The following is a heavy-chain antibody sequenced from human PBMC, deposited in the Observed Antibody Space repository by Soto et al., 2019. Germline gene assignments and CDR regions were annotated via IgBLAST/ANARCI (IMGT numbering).Heavy chain of an antibody. Sequence: SETLSLTCAVSGGSFNANYWSWILQPPWKGLEWVGEIFYNGRTNYSPSLKSRVTISVDTSRRQFSLNLNSVTAADTAVYYCASARRDYWGQGISVTVSS. CDR3: ASARRDY. V-gene: IGHV4-34*12. CDR1: GGSFNANY. J-gene: IGHJ4*02. CDR2: IFYNGRT.